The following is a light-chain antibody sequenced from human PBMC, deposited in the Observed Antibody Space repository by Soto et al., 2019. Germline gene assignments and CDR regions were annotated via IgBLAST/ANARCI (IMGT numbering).Light chain of an antibody. CDR2: EVS. Sequence: QSALTQPPSASGSPGQSVTISCSGTSSDVGGYNYVSWYQQHPGKAPKVMIYEVSKRPSGVPDRFSGSKSGNMASLTVSGLQAEDEADYYCSSYTGSNNLGFGGGTKLTVL. CDR1: SSDVGGYNY. J-gene: IGLJ3*02. V-gene: IGLV2-8*01. CDR3: SSYTGSNNLG.